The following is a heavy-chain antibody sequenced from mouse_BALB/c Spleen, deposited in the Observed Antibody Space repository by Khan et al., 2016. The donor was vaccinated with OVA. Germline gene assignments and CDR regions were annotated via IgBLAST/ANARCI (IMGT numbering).Heavy chain of an antibody. CDR2: INTYTGEP. D-gene: IGHD6-2*01. J-gene: IGHJ1*01. CDR3: ARISSYWYSDV. V-gene: IGHV9-1*02. CDR1: GYTFTNYG. Sequence: QIQLVQSGPELKKPGETVKISCKASGYTFTNYGMNWMKQAPGKGLKWMGWINTYTGEPTYADDFKGRFVFSLETSASTAYLQISNLKNEDMTTYFWARISSYWYSDVWGAGTTVTVSS.